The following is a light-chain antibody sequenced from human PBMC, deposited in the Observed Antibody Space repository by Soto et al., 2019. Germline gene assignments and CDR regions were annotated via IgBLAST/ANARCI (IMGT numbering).Light chain of an antibody. CDR2: DVN. J-gene: IGLJ3*02. V-gene: IGLV2-11*01. CDR3: CSYAGSYTLV. CDR1: SSDVGNYNY. Sequence: QSALTQPRSVSGFPGQSVTISCTGTSSDVGNYNYVSWYQQLPGKAPKLMIYDVNKRPSGVPDRFSGSKSGNTASLTISGLQADDEADYYCCSYAGSYTLVFGGGTKLTVL.